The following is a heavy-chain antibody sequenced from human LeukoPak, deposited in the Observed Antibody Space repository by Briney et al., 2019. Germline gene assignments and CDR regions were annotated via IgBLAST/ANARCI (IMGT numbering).Heavy chain of an antibody. J-gene: IGHJ5*02. CDR1: GFTVSSNS. Sequence: GGALRLSCPGSGFTVSSNSMSWVRQAPGKGLEGVSGISGSGGSTYYADSVKGRFTISRDNSKNTLYLQMNSLRAEDTAVYYCAKDLSSSWYPDNWFDPWGQGTLVTVSS. D-gene: IGHD6-13*01. CDR3: AKDLSSSWYPDNWFDP. CDR2: ISGSGGST. V-gene: IGHV3-23*01.